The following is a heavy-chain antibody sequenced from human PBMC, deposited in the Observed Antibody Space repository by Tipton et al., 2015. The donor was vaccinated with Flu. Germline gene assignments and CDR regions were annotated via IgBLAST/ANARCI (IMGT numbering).Heavy chain of an antibody. V-gene: IGHV3-73*01. D-gene: IGHD2-15*01. J-gene: IGHJ4*02. Sequence: SLRLSCAAPGFTFSGSAMHWVRQASGKGLEWLGRIRSEANSYATAYAASVKGRFTISRDNAKDSLYLQMNSLRAEDTAVYYCARGRYCSGSSCSYFDYWGQGALVTVSS. CDR3: ARGRYCSGSSCSYFDY. CDR1: GFTFSGSA. CDR2: IRSEANSYAT.